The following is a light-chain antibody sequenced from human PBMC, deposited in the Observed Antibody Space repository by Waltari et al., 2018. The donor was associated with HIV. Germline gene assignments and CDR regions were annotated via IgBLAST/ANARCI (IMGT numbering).Light chain of an antibody. J-gene: IGLJ1*01. Sequence: QSVLTQPPSASGTPGQRVTISCSGRSSHIGSNYGYWYQQLPGTAPKLRISRNNQRPSGVPDRFSGSKSGTSASLAISGLRSEDEADYYCAAWDDSLSGYVFGTGTKVTVL. CDR3: AAWDDSLSGYV. CDR1: SSHIGSNY. CDR2: RNN. V-gene: IGLV1-47*01.